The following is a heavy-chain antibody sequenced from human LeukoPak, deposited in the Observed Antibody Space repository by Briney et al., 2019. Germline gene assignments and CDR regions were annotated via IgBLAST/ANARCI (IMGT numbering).Heavy chain of an antibody. Sequence: GSLRLSCAASGFTFSAYGMHWVRQAPGKGLEWIGEIHRSGSPNYNPSLQSRVTISIDRSRNQIVLELSSVTAADTAVYYCAREILGGFNPGAYWGQGTLVTVSS. CDR1: GFTFSAYG. J-gene: IGHJ4*02. V-gene: IGHV4-34*01. CDR3: AREILGGFNPGAY. CDR2: IHRSGSP. D-gene: IGHD1-14*01.